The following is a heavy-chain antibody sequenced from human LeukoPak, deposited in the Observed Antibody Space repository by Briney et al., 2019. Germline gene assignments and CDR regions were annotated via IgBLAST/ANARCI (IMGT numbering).Heavy chain of an antibody. CDR1: GFTLSSYA. CDR3: AKQSAGSAAWYSLHYDF. J-gene: IGHJ4*02. CDR2: VDGGGGGT. V-gene: IGHV3-23*01. D-gene: IGHD6-13*01. Sequence: GGSLRLSCAASGFTLSSYAMTWVRQAPGRGLEWVSSVDGGGGGTYYADSVKGRFTISRDNSKDTLYLQMNGLRAEDTAVYSCAKQSAGSAAWYSLHYDFWGQGTLVTVSS.